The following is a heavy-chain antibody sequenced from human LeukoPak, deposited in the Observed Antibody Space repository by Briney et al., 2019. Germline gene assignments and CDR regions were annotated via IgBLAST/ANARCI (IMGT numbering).Heavy chain of an antibody. CDR3: TREQLSTTSWFDP. Sequence: ASVKVSCKASGYTFTGYYLHWVRQAPGQGLEWMGWINPDSGGTYFAQKFQGRVTMTRDTSTSTAYMEVTTLTTDDTAVYYCTREQLSTTSWFDPWGQGTLVTVSS. V-gene: IGHV1-2*02. J-gene: IGHJ5*02. CDR2: INPDSGGT. CDR1: GYTFTGYY. D-gene: IGHD5/OR15-5a*01.